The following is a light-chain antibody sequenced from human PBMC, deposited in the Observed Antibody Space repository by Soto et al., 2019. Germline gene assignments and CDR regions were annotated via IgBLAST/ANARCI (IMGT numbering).Light chain of an antibody. CDR2: SVN. V-gene: IGLV1-44*01. J-gene: IGLJ2*01. CDR1: SSNIGSNS. CDR3: AAWDDSLDGHVV. Sequence: QLVLTQPPSASGTPGQRVTISCSGSSSNIGSNSVNWYQQLPGTAPKLLIFSVNERPSGVPDRFSGSQSGTSASLAISGLQSEDEADYYCAAWDDSLDGHVVFGGGTKLTVL.